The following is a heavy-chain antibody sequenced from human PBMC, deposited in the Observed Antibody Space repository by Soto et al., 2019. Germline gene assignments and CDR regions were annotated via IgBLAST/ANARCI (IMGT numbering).Heavy chain of an antibody. CDR2: IYYSGST. Sequence: PSETLSLTCTVSGGSITSSSHFWAWIRQPPGKGLEWIGTIYYSGSTYYNPSLNRPVTISVDTSKNPFSLRLTSVTAADTAVYYCARHENSYRGSYYYYYGMDVWGQGTKVTVSS. V-gene: IGHV4-39*01. CDR1: GGSITSSSHF. D-gene: IGHD1-26*01. CDR3: ARHENSYRGSYYYYYGMDV. J-gene: IGHJ6*02.